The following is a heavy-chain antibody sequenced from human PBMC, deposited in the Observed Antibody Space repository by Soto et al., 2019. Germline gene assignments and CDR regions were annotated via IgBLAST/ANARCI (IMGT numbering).Heavy chain of an antibody. CDR3: TRGGGGPENSNTTKYDYYGMVV. V-gene: IGHV1-69*01. J-gene: IGHJ6*02. Sequence: QVQLVQSGAEVKKPGSSVKVSCKASGGTFSSYAISWVRQAPGQGLEWMGGIIPIFGTANYAQKFQGRVTITADESTSEAYVELSSRRSEDTAAYYCTRGGGGPENSNTTKYDYYGMVVWGQGTTVTVSS. CDR1: GGTFSSYA. CDR2: IIPIFGTA. D-gene: IGHD1-26*01.